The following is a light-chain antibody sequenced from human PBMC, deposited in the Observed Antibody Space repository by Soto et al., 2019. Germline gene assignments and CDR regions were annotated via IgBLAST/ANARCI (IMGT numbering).Light chain of an antibody. J-gene: IGKJ4*01. CDR3: QQYGTSLFT. CDR2: GAS. CDR1: QTIRRY. Sequence: TQSPSSLSASVGDRVTITCRASQTIRRYLNWYQQKPGQAPRLLIYGASNRATGIADRFSGSGSGTDFTLTISGLEPEDFAVYYCQQYGTSLFTFGGGTRVEI. V-gene: IGKV3-20*01.